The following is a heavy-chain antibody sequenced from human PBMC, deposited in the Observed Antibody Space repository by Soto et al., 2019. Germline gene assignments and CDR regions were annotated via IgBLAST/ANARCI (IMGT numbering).Heavy chain of an antibody. CDR1: GGTFSSYA. J-gene: IGHJ4*02. CDR2: IIPIFGTA. V-gene: IGHV1-69*12. D-gene: IGHD3-9*01. CDR3: ARDHDTANHYFDY. Sequence: QVQLVQSGAEVKKPGSSVKVSCKASGGTFSSYAISWVRQSPGQGLEWMGGIIPIFGTANYAQKFQGRVTITADESTSTDYMELSSLRSEDTAVYYCARDHDTANHYFDYWGQGTLVTVSS.